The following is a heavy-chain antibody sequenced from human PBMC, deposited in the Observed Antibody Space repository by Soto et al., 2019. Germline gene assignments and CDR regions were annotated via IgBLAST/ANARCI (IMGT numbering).Heavy chain of an antibody. V-gene: IGHV4-31*03. D-gene: IGHD2-21*01. J-gene: IGHJ4*02. CDR2: IYYSGST. Sequence: SETLSLTCTVSGGSLSSGAYYWSWIRQHPGKGLEWIGYIYYSGSTYYNPSLESRVTLSVDTSTKQFSLKVSSVTAADTAVYYCTRGGDAYKNGHWGQGTLVTVSS. CDR3: TRGGDAYKNGH. CDR1: GGSLSSGAYY.